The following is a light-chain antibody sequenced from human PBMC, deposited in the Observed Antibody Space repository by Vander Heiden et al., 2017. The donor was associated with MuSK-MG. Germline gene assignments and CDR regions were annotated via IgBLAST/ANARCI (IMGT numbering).Light chain of an antibody. V-gene: IGKV1-39*01. J-gene: IGKJ2*01. CDR2: AAS. CDR3: QQSYSTPYT. CDR1: QSISSY. Sequence: DIQMTQSPSSLSASVRDRVTITCRASQSISSYLNWYQQKPGKAPKLLIYAASRLQSGVPSRFSGSGSGTDFTLTISSLQPEDFATYYCQQSYSTPYTFGQGTKLXIK.